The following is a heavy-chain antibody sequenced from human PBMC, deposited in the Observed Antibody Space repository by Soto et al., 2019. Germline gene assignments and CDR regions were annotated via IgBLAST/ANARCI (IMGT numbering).Heavy chain of an antibody. Sequence: SETLSLTCAVSGASISGSYYYWAWLRQSPGKGPEWIGSVFYTGFTSYNPSPESRVSVSVDTSKSQFSLKLSAVTAADTAVYYCATSQKGYNWNYFDHWGQGALVTVSS. CDR2: VFYTGFT. D-gene: IGHD1-20*01. CDR1: GASISGSYYY. V-gene: IGHV4-39*01. J-gene: IGHJ4*02. CDR3: ATSQKGYNWNYFDH.